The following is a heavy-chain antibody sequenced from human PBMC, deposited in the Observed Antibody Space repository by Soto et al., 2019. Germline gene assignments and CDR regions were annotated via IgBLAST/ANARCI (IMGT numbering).Heavy chain of an antibody. Sequence: GASVKVSCKASGYTFTGYYMHWVRQAPGQGLEWMGWINPNSGGTNYAQKFQGWVTMTRDTSISTAYMELSRLRSDDTAVYYCARDLVRIHSGTAFRYYGMDVWGQGTTVTSP. J-gene: IGHJ6*02. D-gene: IGHD3-3*02. CDR3: ARDLVRIHSGTAFRYYGMDV. V-gene: IGHV1-2*04. CDR2: INPNSGGT. CDR1: GYTFTGYY.